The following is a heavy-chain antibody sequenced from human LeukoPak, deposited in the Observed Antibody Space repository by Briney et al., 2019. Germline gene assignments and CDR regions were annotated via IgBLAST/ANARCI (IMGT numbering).Heavy chain of an antibody. J-gene: IGHJ4*02. Sequence: SETLSLTCTVSGGSISSGDYYWSWIRQPPGKGLEWIGYIYYSGSTYYNPSLKSRVTISVDTFKNQFSLKLSSVTAADTAVYYCARSSTVTTGPTDYWGQGTLVTVSS. D-gene: IGHD4-17*01. CDR2: IYYSGST. V-gene: IGHV4-30-4*08. CDR3: ARSSTVTTGPTDY. CDR1: GGSISSGDYY.